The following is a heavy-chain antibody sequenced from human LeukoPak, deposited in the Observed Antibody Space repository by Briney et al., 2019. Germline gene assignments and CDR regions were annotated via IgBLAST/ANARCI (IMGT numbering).Heavy chain of an antibody. Sequence: GGSLRLSCAASGFTFSSYAMSGVRQAPGKGLEWVANIKQDGSEKYYVDSVKGRFTISRDNAKNSLYLQMNSLRAEDTAVYYCARDDWQWLVTDYWGQGTLVTVSS. CDR3: ARDDWQWLVTDY. D-gene: IGHD6-19*01. CDR1: GFTFSSYA. V-gene: IGHV3-7*01. CDR2: IKQDGSEK. J-gene: IGHJ4*02.